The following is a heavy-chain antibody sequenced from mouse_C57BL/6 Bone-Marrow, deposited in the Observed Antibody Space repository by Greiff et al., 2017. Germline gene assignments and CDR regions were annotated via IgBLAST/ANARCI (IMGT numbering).Heavy chain of an antibody. D-gene: IGHD2-3*01. V-gene: IGHV1-85*01. CDR1: GYTFTSYD. Sequence: QVQLQQSGPELVKPGASVKLSCKASGYTFTSYDINWVKQRPGQGLEWIGWIYPRDGSTKYNEKFKGQATLTVDTSASTAYMELHSLTSEDSAVYFGARLGGYYPPWFAYWGQGTLVTVSA. CDR2: IYPRDGST. CDR3: ARLGGYYPPWFAY. J-gene: IGHJ3*01.